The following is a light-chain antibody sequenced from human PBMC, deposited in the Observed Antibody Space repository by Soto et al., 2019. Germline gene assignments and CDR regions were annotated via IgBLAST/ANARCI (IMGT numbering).Light chain of an antibody. CDR1: SSDVGSHNL. V-gene: IGLV2-23*02. J-gene: IGLJ2*01. CDR2: EVS. CDR3: CSYGGSRAV. Sequence: QSALTQPASVSGSPGQSITISCTGTSSDVGSHNLVSWYQQHPGQAPKLMIYEVSTRPLGVSARFSASKSGNTASLTISGLQAEEEADYYCCSYGGSRAVFGGGTQLTVL.